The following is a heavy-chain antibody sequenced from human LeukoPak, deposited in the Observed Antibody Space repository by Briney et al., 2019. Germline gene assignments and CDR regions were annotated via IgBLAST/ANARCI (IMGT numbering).Heavy chain of an antibody. CDR1: RFTVSSNY. CDR3: ARYGFYGDYAGYYYMDV. V-gene: IGHV4-59*02. Sequence: GSLRLSCAASRFTVSSNYMSWVRQPPGKGLEWIGYIYYSGSTNYNPSLKSRVTISVDTSKNQFSLKLSSVTAADTAVYYCARYGFYGDYAGYYYMDVWGKGTTVTVSS. J-gene: IGHJ6*03. D-gene: IGHD4-17*01. CDR2: IYYSGST.